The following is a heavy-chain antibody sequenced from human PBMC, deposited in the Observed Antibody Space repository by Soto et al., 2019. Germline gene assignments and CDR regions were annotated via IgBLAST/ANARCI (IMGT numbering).Heavy chain of an antibody. CDR1: GYTFTSYG. D-gene: IGHD2-15*01. CDR3: ARDHSAAAARIVNWFDP. J-gene: IGHJ5*02. CDR2: ISAYNGNT. V-gene: IGHV1-18*01. Sequence: QVQLVQSGAEVKKPGASVKVSCKASGYTFTSYGISWVRQAPGQGLEWMGWISAYNGNTNYAQKLQGRVTMTTDTSTSKAYMELRSLRSDDTAVYYCARDHSAAAARIVNWFDPWGQGTLVTVSS.